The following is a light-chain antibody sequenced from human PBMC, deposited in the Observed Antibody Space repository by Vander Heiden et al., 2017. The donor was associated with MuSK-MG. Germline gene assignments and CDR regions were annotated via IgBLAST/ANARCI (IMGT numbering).Light chain of an antibody. Sequence: DIQMTQSPSTLSASVGDRVTITCRASQSISSWLAWYQQKPGKAPKLRIYKASSLESGVPSRFSGSGSGTEFTLTISSLQPDDFATYYCQQDNSCPWTFGQGTKVEIK. V-gene: IGKV1-5*03. CDR2: KAS. J-gene: IGKJ1*01. CDR1: QSISSW. CDR3: QQDNSCPWT.